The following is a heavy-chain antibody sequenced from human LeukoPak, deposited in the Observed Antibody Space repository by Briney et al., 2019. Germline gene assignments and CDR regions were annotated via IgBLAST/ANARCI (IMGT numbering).Heavy chain of an antibody. Sequence: GGSLRLSCAASGFTFSSYAMHWVRQAPGKGLEWVAFISYDGSNKYYADSVKGRFTISRDNAKNTLYLQMNSLRAEDTAVYYCARVLNYYDSSGYYFSYWGQGTLVTVSS. V-gene: IGHV3-30-3*01. CDR2: ISYDGSNK. J-gene: IGHJ4*02. CDR3: ARVLNYYDSSGYYFSY. D-gene: IGHD3-22*01. CDR1: GFTFSSYA.